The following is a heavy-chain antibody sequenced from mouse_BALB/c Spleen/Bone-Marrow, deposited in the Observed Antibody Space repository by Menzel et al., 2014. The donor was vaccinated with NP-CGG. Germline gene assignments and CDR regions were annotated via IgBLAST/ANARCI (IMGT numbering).Heavy chain of an antibody. Sequence: EVKLVESGAELVKPGASVKLSCTASGFNIKDTYMHWVKQRPEQGLEWIGRIDPANGNTKYDPKFQGKATITADTSSNTAYLQLSSLTSEDTAVYYYASYYYGSYGFAYGGQGTLVTVSA. CDR3: ASYYYGSYGFAY. J-gene: IGHJ3*01. CDR1: GFNIKDTY. CDR2: IDPANGNT. D-gene: IGHD1-1*01. V-gene: IGHV14-3*02.